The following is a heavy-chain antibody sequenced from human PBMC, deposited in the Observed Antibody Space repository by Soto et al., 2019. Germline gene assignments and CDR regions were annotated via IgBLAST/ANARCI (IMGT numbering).Heavy chain of an antibody. J-gene: IGHJ4*02. CDR1: GGTFSSYT. V-gene: IGHV1-69*02. CDR2: IIPILGIA. D-gene: IGHD3-22*01. Sequence: QVQLVQSGAEVKKPGSSVKVSCKASGGTFSSYTISWVRQAPGQGLEWMGRIIPILGIANYAQKFRGRVTITADKSTSTAYMELSSLRSEDTAVYYCASRPREPLLPRNDYWGQGTLVTVSS. CDR3: ASRPREPLLPRNDY.